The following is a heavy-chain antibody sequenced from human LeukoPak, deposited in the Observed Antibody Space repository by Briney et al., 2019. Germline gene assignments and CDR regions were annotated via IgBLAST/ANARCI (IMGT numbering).Heavy chain of an antibody. CDR1: GGSISSGDYY. CDR3: ARAGIEDSTLYYFDY. CDR2: IYYSGST. J-gene: IGHJ4*02. V-gene: IGHV4-30-4*08. Sequence: SETLSLTCTVSGGSISSGDYYWSWIRQPPGKGLEWIGYIYYSGSTYYNPSLKSRVTISVDMSKNQFSLKLSSVTAADTAVYYCARAGIEDSTLYYFDYWGQGTLVTVSS. D-gene: IGHD2-21*01.